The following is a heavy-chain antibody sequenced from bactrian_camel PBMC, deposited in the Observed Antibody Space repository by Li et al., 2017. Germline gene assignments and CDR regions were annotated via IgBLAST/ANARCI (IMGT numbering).Heavy chain of an antibody. D-gene: IGHD4*01. V-gene: IGHV3S53*01. J-gene: IGHJ4*01. CDR1: GSIFSMCA. CDR2: FTSDGTT. Sequence: HVQLVESGGGSVQAGGSLKLSCTSSGSIFSMCAMAWYRQAPGKERELVGSFTSDGTTTYTDSVKGRVTISQDYAKNTMYLQMNSLKTEDTAVYRCQPYGRSYVDYNCRAGLGQGTQVTVS.